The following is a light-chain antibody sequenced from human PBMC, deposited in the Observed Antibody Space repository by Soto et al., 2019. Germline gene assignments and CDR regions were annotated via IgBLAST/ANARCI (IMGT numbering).Light chain of an antibody. V-gene: IGLV6-57*04. CDR1: SGSIASND. Sequence: NFMLTQPHSVSESPGKTVTISCTRSSGSIASNDVQWYQQRPGSAPTTVIYENNQRPSGVPDRFSGSTDGSSNSASLTISGLQTEDEADYYCQSYDSSTVEFGGGTKVTVL. J-gene: IGLJ2*01. CDR2: ENN. CDR3: QSYDSSTVE.